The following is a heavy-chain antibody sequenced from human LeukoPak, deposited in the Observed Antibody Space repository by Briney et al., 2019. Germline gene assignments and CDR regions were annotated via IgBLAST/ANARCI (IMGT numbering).Heavy chain of an antibody. V-gene: IGHV3-48*01. CDR1: GSIFSNYN. J-gene: IGHJ4*02. CDR3: ARDPETQRGRDGLDS. CDR2: ISSSSGTI. D-gene: IGHD1-14*01. Sequence: GGSLRLSCAASGSIFSNYNMNWVRQTPGKGLEWLSYISSSSGTIYYADSVKGRFTISGDNAKNSLYLQMNSLRAEDTAVYYCARDPETQRGRDGLDSWGQGTLVTVSS.